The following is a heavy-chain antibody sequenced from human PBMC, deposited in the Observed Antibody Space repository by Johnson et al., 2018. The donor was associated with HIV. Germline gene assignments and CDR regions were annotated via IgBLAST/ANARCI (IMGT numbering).Heavy chain of an antibody. J-gene: IGHJ3*02. Sequence: VQLVESGGVVAQIGGSLRLSCAASGFTFDAYTMYWVRQPPGKGLEWVSLIGWDGGSRYDGDSVKGRFTISRDNSKNSLYLQMNSLRTEDTALYYCAKAQGSLPVEIYAFDIWGQGTMVTVSS. CDR2: IGWDGGSR. CDR3: AKAQGSLPVEIYAFDI. D-gene: IGHD1-26*01. CDR1: GFTFDAYT. V-gene: IGHV3-43*01.